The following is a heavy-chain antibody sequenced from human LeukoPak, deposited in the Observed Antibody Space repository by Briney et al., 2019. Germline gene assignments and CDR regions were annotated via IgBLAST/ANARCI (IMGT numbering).Heavy chain of an antibody. V-gene: IGHV3-23*01. CDR3: ARDVVVPAAIFHYYYMDV. D-gene: IGHD2-2*02. CDR1: GFTFSNYA. Sequence: PGGSLRLSCAASGFTFSNYAMSWVRQAPGKGLKWVATVNDNGAATYYADSVKGRFTISRDNAKNSLYLQMNSLRAEDTAVYYCARDVVVPAAIFHYYYMDVWGKGTTVTVSS. J-gene: IGHJ6*03. CDR2: VNDNGAAT.